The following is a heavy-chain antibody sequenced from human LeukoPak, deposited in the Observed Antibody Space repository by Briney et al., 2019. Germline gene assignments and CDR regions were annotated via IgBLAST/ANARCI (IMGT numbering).Heavy chain of an antibody. CDR3: ARSGRGGAFDI. D-gene: IGHD1-26*01. CDR1: GFTFSSYW. CDR2: IYSDGSRT. J-gene: IGHJ3*02. V-gene: IGHV3-74*01. Sequence: GGSLRLSCAASGFTFSSYWMHWVRHAPGKWLVWVSRIYSDGSRTNYADSVKGRFTISGDNAKNTQYLQMNSLRAEDTAVYYCARSGRGGAFDIWGQGTMVTVSS.